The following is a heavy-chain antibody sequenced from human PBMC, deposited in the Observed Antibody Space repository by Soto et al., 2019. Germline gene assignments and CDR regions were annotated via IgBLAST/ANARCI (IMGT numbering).Heavy chain of an antibody. V-gene: IGHV3-30*03. J-gene: IGHJ4*02. Sequence: QVQLVESGGGVVQPGRSLRLSCAASGFPFTTYGMHWVREGPDKGLEWVAIISYDGSDKYYADSLKGRFTISRDNSKNTLYLQINSLRAEDAALYYCVDGQCYFDYRGQGTLVIVSS. D-gene: IGHD4-17*01. CDR3: VDGQCYFDY. CDR1: GFPFTTYG. CDR2: ISYDGSDK.